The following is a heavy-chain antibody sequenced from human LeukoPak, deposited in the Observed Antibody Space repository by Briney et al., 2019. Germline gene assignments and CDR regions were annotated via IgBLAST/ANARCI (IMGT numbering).Heavy chain of an antibody. Sequence: PGGSLRLSCAASGFTFSSYGMHWVRQAPGKGLEWVAVIWYDGSNKYYADSVKGRFTISRDNSKNTLHLQMNSLRAEDTAVYYCARGGDIVVVPAAIPHDAFDIWGQGTMVTVSS. CDR3: ARGGDIVVVPAAIPHDAFDI. CDR2: IWYDGSNK. D-gene: IGHD2-2*01. CDR1: GFTFSSYG. V-gene: IGHV3-33*01. J-gene: IGHJ3*02.